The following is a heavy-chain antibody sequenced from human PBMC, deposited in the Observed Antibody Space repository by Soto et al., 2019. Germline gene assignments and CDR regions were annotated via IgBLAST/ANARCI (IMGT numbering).Heavy chain of an antibody. Sequence: VLSLRLSRAASGGTCINHSRSWVIQTPGKGLEWVSSISSSSSYIYYADSVKGRFTISRDNAKNSLYLQMNSLRAEDTAVYYCARDGLLWFGELLRNWFDPWGQGTLVTV. J-gene: IGHJ5*02. CDR2: ISSSSSYI. CDR1: GGTCINHS. V-gene: IGHV3-21*01. CDR3: ARDGLLWFGELLRNWFDP. D-gene: IGHD3-10*01.